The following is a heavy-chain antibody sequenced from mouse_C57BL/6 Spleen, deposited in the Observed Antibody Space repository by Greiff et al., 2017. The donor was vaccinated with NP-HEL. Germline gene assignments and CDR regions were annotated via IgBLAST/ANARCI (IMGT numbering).Heavy chain of an antibody. CDR3: ARHSNYGGNAMDY. Sequence: VQLQQSGAELVKGGASVKLSCTASGFNIKDYYMHWVKQRTEQGLEWIGRIAHEDGETKYASKFQGKATISADTSSNTAYLQLSSLTSEDTAVYYCARHSNYGGNAMDYWGQGTSVTVSS. D-gene: IGHD2-5*01. J-gene: IGHJ4*01. CDR2: IAHEDGET. CDR1: GFNIKDYY. V-gene: IGHV14-2*01.